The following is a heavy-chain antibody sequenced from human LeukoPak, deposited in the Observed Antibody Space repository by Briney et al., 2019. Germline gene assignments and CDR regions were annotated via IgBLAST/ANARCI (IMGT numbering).Heavy chain of an antibody. CDR2: IYYIGST. J-gene: IGHJ4*02. D-gene: IGHD6-19*01. V-gene: IGHV4-59*01. Sequence: SETLSLTCTVSGGSISSYYWSWIRQPPGKGLEWIGYIYYIGSTNYNPSLKSRVTISVDTSKNQFSLTLSSVTAADTAVYYCTRGSGWLPDYWGQGTLVRVSS. CDR3: TRGSGWLPDY. CDR1: GGSISSYY.